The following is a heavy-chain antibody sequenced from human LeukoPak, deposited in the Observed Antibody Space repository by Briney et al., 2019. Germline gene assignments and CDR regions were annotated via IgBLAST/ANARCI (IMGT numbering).Heavy chain of an antibody. CDR2: IDPNDSYR. D-gene: IGHD3-3*01. CDR1: GYRFTSHW. CDR3: ARGSGWSDP. J-gene: IGHJ5*02. Sequence: GVSLKISFKGSGYRFTSHWSSWVRQMPGKGLEWMGKIDPNDSYRNYSPSFQGHVTISVDKSINTAYLQWSSLKASDTAMYYCARGSGWSDPWGQGTLVTVSS. V-gene: IGHV5-10-1*01.